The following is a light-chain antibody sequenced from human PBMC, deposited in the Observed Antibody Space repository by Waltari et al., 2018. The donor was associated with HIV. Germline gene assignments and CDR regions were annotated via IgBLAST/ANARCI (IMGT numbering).Light chain of an antibody. J-gene: IGKJ1*01. CDR2: KTS. V-gene: IGKV1-5*03. CDR1: QGLSDW. Sequence: DIQMTQSPSTLSASVGDRVTITCRASQGLSDWLAWYQQRPGKAPKLLIDKTSRLESGVTSRFSGSGSGTEFALTISSLQPDDFATYYCQHYHLFSWTFGQGTKV. CDR3: QHYHLFSWT.